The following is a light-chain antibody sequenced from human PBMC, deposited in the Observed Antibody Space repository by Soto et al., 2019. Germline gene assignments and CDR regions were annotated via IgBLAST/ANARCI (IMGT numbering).Light chain of an antibody. V-gene: IGKV3-11*01. CDR3: QQRHNWIT. CDR1: QSVSAR. J-gene: IGKJ5*01. CDR2: DVF. Sequence: EIVLTQSPDTLSLSPGESATLSCRASQSVSARLAWYKHKPGQPPRLLISDVFNRASGVAERFSGSGSETDFTLTISSLEPEDFAVYYCQQRHNWITFGQGTRLEIK.